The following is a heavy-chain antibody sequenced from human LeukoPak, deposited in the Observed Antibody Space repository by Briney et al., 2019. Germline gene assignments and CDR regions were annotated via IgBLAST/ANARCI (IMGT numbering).Heavy chain of an antibody. Sequence: SSETLSLTCTVSGGSISSYYWSWIRQPPGKGLEWIGHIYGSGSANYNPSLKSRVTLSVDTSKNQFSLKLSSVTAADTAVYYCAREGTSGTHLNWFDPWGQGTLVTVSS. J-gene: IGHJ5*02. V-gene: IGHV4-59*01. D-gene: IGHD1-1*01. CDR1: GGSISSYY. CDR2: IYGSGSA. CDR3: AREGTSGTHLNWFDP.